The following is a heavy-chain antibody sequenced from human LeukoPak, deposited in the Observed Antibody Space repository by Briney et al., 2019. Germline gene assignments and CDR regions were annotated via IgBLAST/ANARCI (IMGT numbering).Heavy chain of an antibody. CDR2: IRQDAGDK. J-gene: IGHJ4*02. V-gene: IGHV3-7*03. Sequence: PGGSLRLSCAASGFTFSNYWMAWVRQAPGRGLEWVANIRQDAGDKNHVDSVKGRFTISRDNAKNSLFLQMNSLRAEDTALYYCARDRDGDLDYWGQGTLVTVSS. D-gene: IGHD4-17*01. CDR1: GFTFSNYW. CDR3: ARDRDGDLDY.